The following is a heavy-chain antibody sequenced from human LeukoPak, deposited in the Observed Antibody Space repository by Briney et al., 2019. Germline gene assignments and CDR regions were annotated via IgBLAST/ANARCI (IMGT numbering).Heavy chain of an antibody. J-gene: IGHJ4*02. V-gene: IGHV3-7*01. D-gene: IGHD3-10*01. CDR3: AREEWIGELSKFDY. CDR2: IKSDGSEK. Sequence: GGSLRLSCAASGFSFSSHWMTWVRQAPGKGLEWVANIKSDGSEKYYADSVKGRFTISRDNAKNSLSLQMNSLRVEDTAQYYCAREEWIGELSKFDYWGQGTPVTVSS. CDR1: GFSFSSHW.